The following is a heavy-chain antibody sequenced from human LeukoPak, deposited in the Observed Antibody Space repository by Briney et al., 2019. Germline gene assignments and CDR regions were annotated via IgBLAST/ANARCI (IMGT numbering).Heavy chain of an antibody. CDR2: IIPIFGTA. CDR1: GGTFSSYA. V-gene: IGHV1-69*05. Sequence: GASVEVSCKASGGTFSSYAISWVRQAPGQGLEWMGGIIPIFGTANYAQKFQGRVTITTDESTSTAYMELSSLRSEDTAVYYCARGDAGSGSYYRPYYYYYMDVWGKGTTVTVSS. J-gene: IGHJ6*03. CDR3: ARGDAGSGSYYRPYYYYYMDV. D-gene: IGHD3-10*01.